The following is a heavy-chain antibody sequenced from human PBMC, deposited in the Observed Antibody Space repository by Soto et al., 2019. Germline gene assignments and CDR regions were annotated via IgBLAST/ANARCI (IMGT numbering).Heavy chain of an antibody. D-gene: IGHD3-22*01. V-gene: IGHV3-23*01. Sequence: GGSLRLSCAASGFTFSSYAMSWVRQAPGKGLEWVSAISGSGGSTYYADSVKGRFTISRDNSKNTLYLQMNSLRAEDTAVYYCAKGDYYDSSGYYYAQYYFDYWGQGTLVTVSS. CDR1: GFTFSSYA. CDR2: ISGSGGST. J-gene: IGHJ4*02. CDR3: AKGDYYDSSGYYYAQYYFDY.